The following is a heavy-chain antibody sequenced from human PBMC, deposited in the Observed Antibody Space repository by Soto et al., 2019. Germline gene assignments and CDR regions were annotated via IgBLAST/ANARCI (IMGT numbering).Heavy chain of an antibody. J-gene: IGHJ4*02. D-gene: IGHD3-10*01. CDR3: AKGMFRSSPAAAGSFDY. V-gene: IGHV3-23*01. CDR2: IGGTDGKT. CDR1: GFTFSSYA. Sequence: EVQLLESGGDLVQPGGSLRLSCAASGFTFSSYAMSWVRQAPGKGLEWVAAIGGTDGKTYYADSVKGRFTISRDNSENTLYRQMSRLRAEDTAVDFCAKGMFRSSPAAAGSFDYWGQGALVTVSS.